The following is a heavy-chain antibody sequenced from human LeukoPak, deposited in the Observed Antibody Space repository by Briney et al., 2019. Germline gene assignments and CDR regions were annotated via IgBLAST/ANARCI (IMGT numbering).Heavy chain of an antibody. CDR2: IYYSGST. V-gene: IGHV4-31*03. Sequence: SETLSLTCTVSGGSISSGGYYWSWIRQHPGKGLEWIGYIYYSGSTYYNPSLKSRVTISVDTSKNQFSLKLSSVTAADTAVYYCARARGGYGSGSWNYYYMDVWGKGTTVTVSS. D-gene: IGHD3-10*01. J-gene: IGHJ6*03. CDR3: ARARGGYGSGSWNYYYMDV. CDR1: GGSISSGGYY.